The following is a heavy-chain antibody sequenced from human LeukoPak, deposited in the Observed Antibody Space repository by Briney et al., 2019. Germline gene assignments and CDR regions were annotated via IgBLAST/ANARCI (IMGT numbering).Heavy chain of an antibody. V-gene: IGHV3-48*02. D-gene: IGHD3-22*01. J-gene: IGHJ4*02. CDR2: ISSSSSTI. CDR3: ARPYYYDSSGYPY. CDR1: GFTFSSYS. Sequence: GGSLRLSCAASGFTFSSYSMNWVRQAPGKGLEWVSYISSSSSTIYYADSVKGRFTISRDDAKNSLYLQMNSLRDEDTAVYYCARPYYYDSSGYPYWGQGTLVTVSS.